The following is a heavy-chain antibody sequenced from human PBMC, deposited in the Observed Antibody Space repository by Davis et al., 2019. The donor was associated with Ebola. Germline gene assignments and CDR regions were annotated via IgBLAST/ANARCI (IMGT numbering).Heavy chain of an antibody. CDR2: IKPDDSDT. Sequence: KVSCKASGYSFATYYIGWVRQLPGKGLEWMVIIKPDDSDTTYSPSFRGQVTISVDKSINTAYLQWGSLRASDTATYYCARFGDSGAYYQHWGQGTPVTVSS. CDR3: ARFGDSGAYYQH. V-gene: IGHV5-51*01. J-gene: IGHJ1*01. D-gene: IGHD2-21*01. CDR1: GYSFATYY.